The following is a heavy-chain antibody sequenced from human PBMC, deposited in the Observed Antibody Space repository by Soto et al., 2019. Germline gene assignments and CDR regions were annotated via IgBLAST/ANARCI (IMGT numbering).Heavy chain of an antibody. V-gene: IGHV4-4*02. J-gene: IGHJ3*02. CDR2: IYHSGST. D-gene: IGHD6-6*01. CDR1: GGSISSSNW. Sequence: SETLSLTCAVSGGSISSSNWWSWVREPPGKGLEWSGEIYHSGSTNYNPSLKSRVTISVDKSKNQFSLKLSSVPAADTGVYYCARSDLEYSSPSGDAFDIWGPGTMVT. CDR3: ARSDLEYSSPSGDAFDI.